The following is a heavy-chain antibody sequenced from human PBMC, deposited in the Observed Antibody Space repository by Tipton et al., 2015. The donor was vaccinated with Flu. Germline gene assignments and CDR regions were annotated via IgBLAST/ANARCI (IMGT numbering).Heavy chain of an antibody. CDR1: GGSISGYY. V-gene: IGHV4-59*01. D-gene: IGHD1-14*01. J-gene: IGHJ4*02. Sequence: TLSLTCIVSGGSISGYYWSWIRQPPGKGLEWIGYIFYTGTTYYNPSLKSRVTISLDTSKNQFSLKLTSVTAADTAVYYCARAVFKIGPDYWGQGALVTVSS. CDR3: ARAVFKIGPDY. CDR2: IFYTGTT.